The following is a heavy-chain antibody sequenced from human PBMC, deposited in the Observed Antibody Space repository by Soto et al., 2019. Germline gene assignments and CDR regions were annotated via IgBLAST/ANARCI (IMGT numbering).Heavy chain of an antibody. J-gene: IGHJ6*02. D-gene: IGHD6-6*01. CDR3: ERGGQRQLVIYATDV. CDR1: GDTFSSYY. V-gene: IGHV1-46*01. CDR2: INPSGGIT. Sequence: GASVKVSCKASGDTFSSYYMHWVRQAPGQGLEWMGIINPSGGITNYAQKFQGRVTMTRDTSTRTVYMELTRLRSEDTAVYYCERGGQRQLVIYATDVWGQGTTVTVSS.